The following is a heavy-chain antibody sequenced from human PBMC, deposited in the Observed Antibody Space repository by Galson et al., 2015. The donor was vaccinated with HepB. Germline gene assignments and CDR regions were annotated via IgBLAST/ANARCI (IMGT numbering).Heavy chain of an antibody. CDR3: ARDWSSSSFPITHYYYGMDV. Sequence: SVKVSCKVSGYTLTELSIHWVRQAPGEGLEWMGGFDPEDGETIYAQNFQDRVTMTEDTSTDTAYMELSSLRSEDTAVYYCARDWSSSSFPITHYYYGMDVWGQGTTVTVSS. J-gene: IGHJ6*02. CDR1: GYTLTELS. V-gene: IGHV1-24*01. CDR2: FDPEDGET. D-gene: IGHD6-13*01.